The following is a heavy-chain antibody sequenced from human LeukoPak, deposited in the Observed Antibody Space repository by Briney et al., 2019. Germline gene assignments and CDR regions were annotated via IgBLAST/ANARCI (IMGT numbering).Heavy chain of an antibody. CDR3: ARYYYDSSWY. CDR1: GYSISSGYY. CDR2: IYHSGST. V-gene: IGHV4-38-2*01. D-gene: IGHD3-22*01. Sequence: PSETLSLTCAVSGYSISSGYYWGWIRQPPGKGLEWIGSIYHSGSTYYNPSLKSRVTISVDTSKNQFSLKLSSMTAADTAVYYCARYYYDSSWYWGQGTLVTASS. J-gene: IGHJ4*02.